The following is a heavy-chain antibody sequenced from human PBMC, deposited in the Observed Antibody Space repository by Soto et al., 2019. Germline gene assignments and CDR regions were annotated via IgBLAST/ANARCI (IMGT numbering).Heavy chain of an antibody. J-gene: IGHJ5*02. V-gene: IGHV3-30*18. CDR3: AKDFGRDCSSTSCYNWFDP. D-gene: IGHD2-2*01. CDR1: GFTFSSYG. CDR2: ISYDGSNK. Sequence: GGSLRLSCAASGFTFSSYGMHWVRQAPGKGLEWVAIISYDGSNKYYADSVKGRFTISRDNSKNTVYLQMNSLRAEDTAVYYCAKDFGRDCSSTSCYNWFDPWGQGTLVTVSS.